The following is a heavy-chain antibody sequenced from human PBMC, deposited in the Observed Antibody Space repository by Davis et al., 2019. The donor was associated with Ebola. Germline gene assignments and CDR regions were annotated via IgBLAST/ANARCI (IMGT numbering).Heavy chain of an antibody. V-gene: IGHV3-11*04. CDR3: ATLFGGSSPDP. CDR1: GITFSDYY. D-gene: IGHD3-16*01. Sequence: GESLKISCVVSGITFSDYYMSWIRQAPGKGLEWVSYISSSGSTIYYADSVKGRFTISRDNAKNSLYLQMKSLRAEDTAVYYCATLFGGSSPDPWGQGTLVTVSS. CDR2: ISSSGSTI. J-gene: IGHJ5*02.